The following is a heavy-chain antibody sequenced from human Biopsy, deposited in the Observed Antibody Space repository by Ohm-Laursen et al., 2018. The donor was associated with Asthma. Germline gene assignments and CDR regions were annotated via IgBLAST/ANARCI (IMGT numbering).Heavy chain of an antibody. D-gene: IGHD7-27*01. CDR2: IHYSGST. CDR1: GGSLSSSCYF. Sequence: SVTQSLICTFSGGSLSSSCYFWGWSRQPPGKVLEWVGRIHYSGSTYYNPSLKSRVTISVDTSKNQFSLKRSSVTAADTAVYYCARHWDWGSFFDYWGQGTPVTVSS. J-gene: IGHJ4*02. CDR3: ARHWDWGSFFDY. V-gene: IGHV4-39*01.